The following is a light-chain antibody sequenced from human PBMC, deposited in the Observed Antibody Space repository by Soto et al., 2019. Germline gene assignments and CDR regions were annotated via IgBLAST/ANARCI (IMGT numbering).Light chain of an antibody. CDR2: EVS. V-gene: IGLV2-18*02. CDR3: NSYTGSSTYF. CDR1: SSDVGSYNR. Sequence: QSALTQPPSVSGSPGQSVAISCTGTSSDVGSYNRVSWYQQPPGAAPKLMIYEVSNRPSGVPDRFSGSKSGNTASLTISGLQAEDGADYYCNSYTGSSTYFFGTGTKFTAL. J-gene: IGLJ1*01.